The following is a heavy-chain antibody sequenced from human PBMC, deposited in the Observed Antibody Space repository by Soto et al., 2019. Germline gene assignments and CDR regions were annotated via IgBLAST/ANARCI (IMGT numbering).Heavy chain of an antibody. CDR3: ARDIYDSSGYPDNIDY. CDR2: INPNSGGT. J-gene: IGHJ4*02. D-gene: IGHD3-22*01. Sequence: VASVKVSCKASGYTFTGYYMHWVRQAPGQGLEWMGWINPNSGGTNYAQKFQGRVTMTRDTSISTAYMELSRLRSDDTAVYYCARDIYDSSGYPDNIDYWGQGTLVTVSS. V-gene: IGHV1-2*02. CDR1: GYTFTGYY.